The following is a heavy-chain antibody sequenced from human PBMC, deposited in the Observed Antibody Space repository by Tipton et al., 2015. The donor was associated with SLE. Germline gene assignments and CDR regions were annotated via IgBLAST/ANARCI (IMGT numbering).Heavy chain of an antibody. CDR3: AGGVTHLDY. CDR2: IGAGDDT. D-gene: IGHD2-8*02. CDR1: GLIFSSSD. J-gene: IGHJ4*02. V-gene: IGHV3-13*01. Sequence: SLRLSCAASGLIFSSSDFHWVRQATGKGIEWVSAIGAGDDTYYAASVKGRFTISRENAKNSLYLQMNRLRAGDTAVYYCAGGVTHLDYWGQGTLVIVSS.